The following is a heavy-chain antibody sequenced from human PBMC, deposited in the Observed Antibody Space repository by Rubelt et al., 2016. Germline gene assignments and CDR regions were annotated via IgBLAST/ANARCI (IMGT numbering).Heavy chain of an antibody. V-gene: IGHV4-34*01. Sequence: MRRQQWGAGLFRPSQTLSLTCGVYGGSFSGYYWSWIRQPPGKGLEWIGEINHSGSTNYNPSLKSRVTISVDTSKNQFSLKLSSVTAADTAVYYCSNSMNWGADYWGQGTLVTVSP. CDR3: SNSMNWGADY. J-gene: IGHJ4*02. D-gene: IGHD7-27*01. CDR1: GGSFSGYY. CDR2: INHSGST.